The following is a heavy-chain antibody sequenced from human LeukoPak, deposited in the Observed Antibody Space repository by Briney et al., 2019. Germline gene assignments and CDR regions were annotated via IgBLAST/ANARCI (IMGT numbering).Heavy chain of an antibody. CDR2: INPNSGGT. Sequence: ASVKVSCKASGYTFTGYYMHWVRQAPGQGLEWMGWINPNSGGTNYAQKFQGRVTMTRDTSISTAYMELSRLRSDDTAVYYCARDRRTRRDTARVRGWFDPWGQGTLVTVSS. D-gene: IGHD5-18*01. CDR3: ARDRRTRRDTARVRGWFDP. V-gene: IGHV1-2*02. J-gene: IGHJ5*02. CDR1: GYTFTGYY.